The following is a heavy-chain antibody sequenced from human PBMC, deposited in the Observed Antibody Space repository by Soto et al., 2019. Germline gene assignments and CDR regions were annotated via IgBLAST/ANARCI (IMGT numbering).Heavy chain of an antibody. D-gene: IGHD6-19*01. CDR3: VSRTGLTVDGISHFDS. Sequence: GGSLRLSCGASGFTFSVYAMTWVRQAPWKGLEWVSTISGSSGSTYFADSVNGLFTMSRDNSNNTLYLQMTRLSAADTAVYFCVSRTGLTVDGISHFDSWGPGTLVTVSS. V-gene: IGHV3-23*01. CDR1: GFTFSVYA. CDR2: ISGSSGST. J-gene: IGHJ4*02.